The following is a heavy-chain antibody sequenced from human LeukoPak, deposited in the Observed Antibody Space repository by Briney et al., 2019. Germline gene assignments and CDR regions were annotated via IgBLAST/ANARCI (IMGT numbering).Heavy chain of an antibody. J-gene: IGHJ4*02. CDR3: AKDWPVSGDHYSPFDY. V-gene: IGHV3-23*01. CDR1: GFTFSSHA. CDR2: ISRSGGNT. Sequence: GGSLRLSCAASGFTFSSHAMSWVRQAPGKGLEWVAAISRSGGNTYYGDSVKGRFTISRDSSKNTLHLQMDSLRAEDTAVYYCAKDWPVSGDHYSPFDYWGQGTLVTISS. D-gene: IGHD4-11*01.